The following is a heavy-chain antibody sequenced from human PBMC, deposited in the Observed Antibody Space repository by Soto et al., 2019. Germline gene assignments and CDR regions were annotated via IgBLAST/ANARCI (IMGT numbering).Heavy chain of an antibody. J-gene: IGHJ6*02. CDR2: IYYSGST. D-gene: IGHD1-1*01. V-gene: IGHV4-59*01. CDR1: GGSISSYY. Sequence: SETLSLTCTVSGGSISSYYWSWIRQPPGRGLEWIGYIYYSGSTNYNPSLKSRVTISVDTSKNQFSLKLSSVTAAETAVYYCARDRRDNTDGYGMHVWGQGTTVTVS. CDR3: ARDRRDNTDGYGMHV.